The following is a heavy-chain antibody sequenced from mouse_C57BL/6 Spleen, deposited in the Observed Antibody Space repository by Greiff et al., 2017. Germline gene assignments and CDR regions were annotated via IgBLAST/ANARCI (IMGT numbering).Heavy chain of an antibody. CDR2: ILPGSGST. D-gene: IGHD3-2*02. J-gene: IGHJ2*01. CDR3: ARSGSSGGDY. Sequence: VQLQQSGAELMKPGASVKLSCKATGYTFTGYWIEWVKQRPGHGLEWIGEILPGSGSTNYNEKFKGKATLTADTSSNTAYMQLSSLTTEDSAIYYCARSGSSGGDYWGQGTTLTVSS. V-gene: IGHV1-9*01. CDR1: GYTFTGYW.